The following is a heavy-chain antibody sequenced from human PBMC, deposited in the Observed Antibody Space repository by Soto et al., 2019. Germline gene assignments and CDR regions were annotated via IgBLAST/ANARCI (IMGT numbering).Heavy chain of an antibody. CDR2: ISGSGGST. J-gene: IGHJ4*02. Sequence: GGSLRLSCAASGFTFSSYAMSWVRQAPGKGLEWVSAISGSGGSTYYADSVKGRFTISRDNSKNTLYLQMNSLRAEDTAVYYCAKGGYSGSYYVTRNYFDYWGQGTLVTVSS. V-gene: IGHV3-23*01. D-gene: IGHD1-26*01. CDR3: AKGGYSGSYYVTRNYFDY. CDR1: GFTFSSYA.